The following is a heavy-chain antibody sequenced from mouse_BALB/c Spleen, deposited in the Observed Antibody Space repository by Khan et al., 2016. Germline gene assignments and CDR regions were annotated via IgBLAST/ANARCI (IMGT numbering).Heavy chain of an antibody. V-gene: IGHV1-87*01. CDR1: GYTFTSYW. CDR2: IYPGDGDT. J-gene: IGHJ4*01. D-gene: IGHD2-4*01. CDR3: APMITDAMDY. Sequence: QMQLEESGAELARPGASVKLSCKASGYTFTSYWMQWVKQRPGQGLEWIGAIYPGDGDTRYTQKFKGKATLTADKSSNTAYMQLSSLASEDSAVYYCAPMITDAMDYWGQGTSVTVSS.